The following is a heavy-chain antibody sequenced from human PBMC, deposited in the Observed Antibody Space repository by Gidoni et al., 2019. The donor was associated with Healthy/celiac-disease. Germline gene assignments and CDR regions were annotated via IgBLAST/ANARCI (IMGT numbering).Heavy chain of an antibody. CDR2: ISSSGSNI. Sequence: QVQLVESGGGLVKPGFTFSDYYMSWIRQAPGKGLEWVSYISSSGSNIYYADSVKGRFTISRDNAKNSLYLQMNSLRAEDTAVYYCARGFYDSSPLYYFDYWGQGTLVTVSS. V-gene: IGHV3-11*01. CDR3: ARGFYDSSPLYYFDY. D-gene: IGHD3-22*01. J-gene: IGHJ4*02. CDR1: FTFSDYY.